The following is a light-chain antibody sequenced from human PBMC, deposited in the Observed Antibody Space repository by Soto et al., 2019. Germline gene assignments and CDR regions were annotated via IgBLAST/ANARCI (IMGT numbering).Light chain of an antibody. CDR2: AAS. CDR1: QSVSSTY. CDR3: QHYGTSLYT. V-gene: IGKV3-20*01. Sequence: EIVLTQSPGTLSLSPGERATLSCRASQSVSSTYIAWYQQKPGQAPRLLIYAASSRATGIPDRFSGSGSGTDFTLTNSRLEPEDFAVYYCQHYGTSLYTFGQGTKLEIK. J-gene: IGKJ2*01.